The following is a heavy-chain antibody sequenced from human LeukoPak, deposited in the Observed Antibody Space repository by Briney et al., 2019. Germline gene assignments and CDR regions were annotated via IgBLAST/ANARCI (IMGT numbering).Heavy chain of an antibody. CDR1: GYTFTCDY. D-gene: IGHD3-10*01. Sequence: ASVKVPCKASGYTFTCDYFHGVRHAPGQAIKWMGWINPNTGGTNYAQRFQGRVTLTWDTSISTAYMELNRLTSDDTAVYYCAASDGHIKAGYYYDMDVWGKGTSVTVSS. CDR2: INPNTGGT. V-gene: IGHV1-2*02. CDR3: AASDGHIKAGYYYDMDV. J-gene: IGHJ6*03.